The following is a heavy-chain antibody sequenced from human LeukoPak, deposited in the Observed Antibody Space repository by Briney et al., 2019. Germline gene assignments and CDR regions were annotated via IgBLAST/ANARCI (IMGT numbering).Heavy chain of an antibody. CDR3: ARCSAYSSSEFDY. CDR1: GYTFTGYY. J-gene: IGHJ4*02. V-gene: IGHV1-2*02. D-gene: IGHD6-13*01. CDR2: INPNSGGT. Sequence: ASVKVSCKASGYTFTGYYMHWVRQAPGQGLEWMGWINPNSGGTNYAQKFQDRVTMTRDTSISTAYMELSRLRSDDTAVYYCARCSAYSSSEFDYWGQGTLVTVSS.